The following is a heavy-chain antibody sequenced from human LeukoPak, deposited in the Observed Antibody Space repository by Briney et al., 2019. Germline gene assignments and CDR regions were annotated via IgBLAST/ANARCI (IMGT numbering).Heavy chain of an antibody. D-gene: IGHD1-26*01. J-gene: IGHJ4*02. CDR1: GYTFTGYY. V-gene: IGHV1-2*06. Sequence: ASVKVSCKASGYTFTGYYIHWVRQAPGQGLEWMGRINPNSGDTDYAQKVQGRVTMTRDTSISTAYVEFLRLRFDDTAVYYCARELVGAEFDYWGQGTLVTVSS. CDR3: ARELVGAEFDY. CDR2: INPNSGDT.